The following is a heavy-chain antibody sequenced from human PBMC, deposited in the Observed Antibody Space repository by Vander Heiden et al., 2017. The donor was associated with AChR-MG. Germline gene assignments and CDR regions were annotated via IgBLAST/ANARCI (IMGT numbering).Heavy chain of an antibody. J-gene: IGHJ3*02. CDR2: IYWDDDK. V-gene: IGHV2-5*05. CDR1: GFSLSTSGVG. Sequence: QITLKESGPTLVKPTQTPTLTCTFSGFSLSTSGVGVGWIRQPPGKALEWLALIYWDDDKRYGPSLKSRVTITKDTSKNQVVLTITNMDPVDTATYYCAHRQLWEPLDAFDIWGPGTMVTVSS. D-gene: IGHD1-26*01. CDR3: AHRQLWEPLDAFDI.